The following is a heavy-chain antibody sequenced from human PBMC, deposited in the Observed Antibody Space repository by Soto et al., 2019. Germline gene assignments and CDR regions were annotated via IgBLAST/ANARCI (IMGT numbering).Heavy chain of an antibody. D-gene: IGHD3-16*01. CDR3: AIKDYDSGGSDS. CDR1: GFNFQNYA. J-gene: IGHJ4*02. CDR2: INWSTGTT. V-gene: IGHV3-9*01. Sequence: VQLVESGGGLVLPGRSLTLSCVASGFNFQNYAMQWVRQVPGKGLEWVSGINWSTGTTGYADTVKGRFLLSRDNARNSLYLEMNSLRVEDTAFYYWAIKDYDSGGSDSWGPGTLVTVSS.